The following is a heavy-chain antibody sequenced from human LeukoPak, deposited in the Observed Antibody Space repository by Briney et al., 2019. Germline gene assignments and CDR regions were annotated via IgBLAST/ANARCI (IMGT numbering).Heavy chain of an antibody. CDR1: GFTFSSYD. J-gene: IGHJ4*02. CDR2: MWSDGSNK. D-gene: IGHD2/OR15-2a*01. Sequence: GRSLRLSCAASGFTFSSYDMHWVRQAPGKGLEWVAVMWSDGSNKYHADSVKGRFTISRDSSKNTLYLQMNSLRAEDTAVYYCARNSALDYWGQGTLVTVSS. V-gene: IGHV3-33*01. CDR3: ARNSALDY.